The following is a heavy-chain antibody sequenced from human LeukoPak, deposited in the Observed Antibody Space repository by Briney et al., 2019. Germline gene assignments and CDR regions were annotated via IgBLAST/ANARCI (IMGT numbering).Heavy chain of an antibody. D-gene: IGHD3-10*01. CDR2: MNSNTGNT. Sequence: ASVMVSCKASGYTFTNYDIMWVRQATGQGPEWMGWMNSNTGNTGSAQKFQGRVTMTRDTSINTAYMELHSLTSEDTAVYYCARGRGGTVVRGYLDYWGQGTLVTVSS. CDR3: ARGRGGTVVRGYLDY. V-gene: IGHV1-8*01. CDR1: GYTFTNYD. J-gene: IGHJ4*02.